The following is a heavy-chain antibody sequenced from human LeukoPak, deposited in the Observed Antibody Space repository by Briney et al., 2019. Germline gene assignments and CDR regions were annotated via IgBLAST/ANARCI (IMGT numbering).Heavy chain of an antibody. CDR3: ARSGRFLEWLSAFDI. D-gene: IGHD3-3*01. J-gene: IGHJ3*02. CDR2: IYPGDSDT. Sequence: GESLKISCKDSGNSFTSYWIGWVRQMPGKGLEWMGIIYPGDSDTRYSPSFQGQVTISADKPISTAYLQWSSLKASDTAMYYCARSGRFLEWLSAFDIWGQGTMVTVS. CDR1: GNSFTSYW. V-gene: IGHV5-51*04.